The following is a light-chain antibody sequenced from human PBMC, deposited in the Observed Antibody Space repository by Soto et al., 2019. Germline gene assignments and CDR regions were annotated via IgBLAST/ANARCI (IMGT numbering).Light chain of an antibody. Sequence: DIQMTQSPPSLSASVGDRVTITCRASQSISYYLNWYQQKPGKAPKLLLYAASSFESGVPSTFSGSGSGTEFTLSISSLHPADFATYYCQQSYSAPPTFGQGTRLEIK. CDR3: QQSYSAPPT. J-gene: IGKJ5*01. V-gene: IGKV1-39*01. CDR1: QSISYY. CDR2: AAS.